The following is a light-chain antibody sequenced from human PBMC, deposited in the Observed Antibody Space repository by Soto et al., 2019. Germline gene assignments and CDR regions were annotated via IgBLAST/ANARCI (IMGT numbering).Light chain of an antibody. CDR3: QQASSFPIT. CDR1: QGISGW. Sequence: DILLTQSPSSVSASVGDRVTINCRASQGISGWLAWYQQKPGKAPKLLIYVASTLQSGVPSRFSGSGSGTDFTLTISNLQPEDFATYFCQQASSFPITFGQGTRLKIK. V-gene: IGKV1-12*01. J-gene: IGKJ5*01. CDR2: VAS.